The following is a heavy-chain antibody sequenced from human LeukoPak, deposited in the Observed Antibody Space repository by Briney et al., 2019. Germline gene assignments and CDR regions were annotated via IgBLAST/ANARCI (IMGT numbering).Heavy chain of an antibody. Sequence: GGSLRLSCAASGFTFSSYSMNWVRQAPGKGLEWVSYISSSSSTIYYADSVKGRFTISRDNAKNSLYLQMNGLRAEDTAVYYCTRSEGGYWFDPWGQGTLVTVSS. CDR2: ISSSSSTI. CDR3: TRSEGGYWFDP. J-gene: IGHJ5*02. V-gene: IGHV3-48*01. CDR1: GFTFSSYS. D-gene: IGHD1-26*01.